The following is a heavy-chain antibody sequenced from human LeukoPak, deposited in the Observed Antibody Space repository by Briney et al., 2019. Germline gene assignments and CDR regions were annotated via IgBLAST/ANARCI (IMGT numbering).Heavy chain of an antibody. CDR2: INERGSST. V-gene: IGHV3-74*01. Sequence: GGSLRLSCAASGYTFSTYWMHWVRQVPGKGLAWVSRINERGSSTSYAESVRGRFTISRDNAKNTLYLQMNSLRAEDTAVYYCAKSIFSPGYGSGSYYTPAYYFGYWGQGTLVTVSS. CDR3: AKSIFSPGYGSGSYYTPAYYFGY. D-gene: IGHD3-10*01. CDR1: GYTFSTYW. J-gene: IGHJ4*02.